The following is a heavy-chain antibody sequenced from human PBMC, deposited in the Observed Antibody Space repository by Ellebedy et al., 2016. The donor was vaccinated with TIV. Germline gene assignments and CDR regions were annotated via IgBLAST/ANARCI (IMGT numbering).Heavy chain of an antibody. CDR3: ARVNGGYVDDY. D-gene: IGHD5-12*01. CDR1: GGSISSGGYY. V-gene: IGHV4-31*03. Sequence: SETLSLTXTVSGGSISSGGYYWSWIRQHPGKGLEWIGYIYYSGSTYYNPSLKSRVTISVDTSKNQFSLKLSSVTAADTAVYYCARVNGGYVDDYWGQGTLVTVSS. J-gene: IGHJ4*02. CDR2: IYYSGST.